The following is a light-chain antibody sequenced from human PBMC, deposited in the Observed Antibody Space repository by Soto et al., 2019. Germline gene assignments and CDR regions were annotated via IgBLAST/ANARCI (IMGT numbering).Light chain of an antibody. CDR2: GAS. V-gene: IGKV3-20*01. J-gene: IGKJ5*01. Sequence: EIVLTQSPGPLSLSPGERATLSCRASQSVSSSFLAWFQQKPGQAPRLLIYGASSRATGIPDRVSGSGSGTDITLTISRLEPEDFAVYYCQQYSSPPITFGQGTRLEIK. CDR1: QSVSSSF. CDR3: QQYSSPPIT.